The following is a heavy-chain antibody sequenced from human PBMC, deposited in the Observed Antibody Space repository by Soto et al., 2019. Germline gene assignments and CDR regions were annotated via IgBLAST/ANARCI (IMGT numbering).Heavy chain of an antibody. CDR1: GFTFDDYA. J-gene: IGHJ6*02. CDR2: ISWQGVRV. CDR3: VKDKWVHYDSGMDV. V-gene: IGHV3-9*01. D-gene: IGHD1-26*01. Sequence: EVQLVESGGGLVQPGRSLRLSCAASGFTFDDYAMHWVRQAPGKGLEWVSGISWQGVRVGYADSVKGRFTISRDNAKNSLYLQKSRLRAEDTALDYCVKDKWVHYDSGMDVWGQGTTVTVSS.